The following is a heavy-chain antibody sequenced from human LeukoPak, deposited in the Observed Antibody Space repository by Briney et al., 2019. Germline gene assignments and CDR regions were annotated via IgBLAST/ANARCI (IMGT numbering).Heavy chain of an antibody. CDR2: INSDGKTT. D-gene: IGHD3-10*01. CDR3: TRDITLARGGRSDY. V-gene: IGHV3-74*01. CDR1: GFTFSSYW. J-gene: IGHJ4*02. Sequence: GGSLRLSCAASGFTFSSYWMYWVRQAPGKGLVWVSRINSDGKTTNYADSVKGRFTISRDNAKNTLYLQMNSLRAEDTAVYYCTRDITLARGGRSDYWGQGTLVTVSA.